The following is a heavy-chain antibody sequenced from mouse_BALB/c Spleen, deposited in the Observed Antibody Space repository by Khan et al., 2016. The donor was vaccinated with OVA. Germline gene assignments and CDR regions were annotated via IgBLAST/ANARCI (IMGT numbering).Heavy chain of an antibody. CDR3: ASSNGNYWIAY. CDR2: INTYTGEP. J-gene: IGHJ3*01. CDR1: GYTLTNYG. V-gene: IGHV9-3-1*01. Sequence: QIQLVQSGPELKKPGETVKISCKASGYTLTNYGMNWVKQAPGKGLKWMGWINTYTGEPTYAEDFKGRIAFSLETSASTAYLQINNLKNEDTATYFCASSNGNYWIAYWGQGTLVTVSA. D-gene: IGHD2-1*01.